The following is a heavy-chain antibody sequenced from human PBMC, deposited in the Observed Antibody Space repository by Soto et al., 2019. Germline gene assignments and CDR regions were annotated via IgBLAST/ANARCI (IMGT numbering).Heavy chain of an antibody. CDR3: ARGHVLLWFGELLYYFDY. D-gene: IGHD3-10*01. V-gene: IGHV1-8*02. Sequence: ASVKVSCKASGGTFSSYAISWVRQAPGQGLEWMGWMNPNIGKTGYAQKFQGRVTMTRNTSISTAYMELSSLRSEDTAVYYCARGHVLLWFGELLYYFDYWGQGTLVTVSS. J-gene: IGHJ4*02. CDR1: GGTFSSYA. CDR2: MNPNIGKT.